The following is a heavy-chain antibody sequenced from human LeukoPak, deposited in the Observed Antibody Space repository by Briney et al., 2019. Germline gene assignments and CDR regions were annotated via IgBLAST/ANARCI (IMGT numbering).Heavy chain of an antibody. J-gene: IGHJ3*02. CDR3: AKDHGSGSYTRAHAFDI. V-gene: IGHV3-53*01. Sequence: GGSLRLSCAASGFTVSSNYMSWVRQAPGKGLEWVSVIYSGGSTYYADSVKGRFTISRDNSKNTLYLQMNSLRAEDTAVYYCAKDHGSGSYTRAHAFDIWGQGTMVTVSS. CDR2: IYSGGST. D-gene: IGHD3-10*01. CDR1: GFTVSSNY.